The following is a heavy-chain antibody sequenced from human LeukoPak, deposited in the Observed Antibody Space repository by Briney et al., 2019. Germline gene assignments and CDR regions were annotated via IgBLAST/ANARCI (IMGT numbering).Heavy chain of an antibody. V-gene: IGHV4/OR15-8*02. CDR2: TYHTGNP. J-gene: IGHJ4*02. D-gene: IGHD3-16*01. Sequence: SETLSLTCAVSGGSITSSNWWTWVRQLPGRGLEWIGETYHTGNPNYNPSLKSRVTISVDKSKNQFSLKLNSVTATDTAVYYCARHYGPWGQGTLVTVSS. CDR3: ARHYGP. CDR1: GGSITSSNW.